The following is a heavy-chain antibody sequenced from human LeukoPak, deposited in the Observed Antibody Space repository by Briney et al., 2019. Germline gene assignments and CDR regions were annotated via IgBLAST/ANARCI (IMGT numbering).Heavy chain of an antibody. CDR1: HGSSSGYY. V-gene: IGHV4-34*01. CDR2: INDSGRT. Sequence: SETLSLTCAVYHGSSSGYYWGWIRQPPGKGLEWIGEINDSGRTNYNPSLKSRVTISVDTSKNQFSLKLSSVTVADTAVYYCASRIVPSTDFDYWGQGSLVTVSS. CDR3: ASRIVPSTDFDY. D-gene: IGHD5-12*01. J-gene: IGHJ4*02.